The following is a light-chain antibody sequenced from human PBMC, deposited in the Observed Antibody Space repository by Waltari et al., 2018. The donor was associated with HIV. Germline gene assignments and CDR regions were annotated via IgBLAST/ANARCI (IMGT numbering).Light chain of an antibody. V-gene: IGLV2-14*01. CDR1: ISDVGGYNY. CDR2: EVS. CDR3: SSYTTRSTPDPNWV. J-gene: IGLJ3*02. Sequence: SALTQPASVSGSPGPSITISCTGPISDVGGYNYVSWYQQHPDKAPKLMIFEVSNRPSGVSNRFSGSKSVNTASLTISGLQAEDEADYYCSSYTTRSTPDPNWVFGGGTKLTVL.